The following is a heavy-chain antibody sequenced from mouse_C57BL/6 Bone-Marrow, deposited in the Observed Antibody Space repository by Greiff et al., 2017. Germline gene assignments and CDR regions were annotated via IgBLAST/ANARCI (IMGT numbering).Heavy chain of an antibody. V-gene: IGHV5-6*01. Sequence: VQLVESGGDLVKPGGSLKLSCAASGFTFSSYGMSWVRQTPDKRLEWVATISSGGSYTYYPDSVKGRFTISRDNAKNTLYLQMSSLKSEDTAMYYCARGGLRRAWFAYWGQGTLVTVSA. D-gene: IGHD2-2*01. CDR3: ARGGLRRAWFAY. CDR2: ISSGGSYT. CDR1: GFTFSSYG. J-gene: IGHJ3*01.